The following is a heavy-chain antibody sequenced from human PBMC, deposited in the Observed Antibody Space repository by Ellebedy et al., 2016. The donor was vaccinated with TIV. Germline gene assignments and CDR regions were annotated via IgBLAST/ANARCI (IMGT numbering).Heavy chain of an antibody. CDR2: IIPLYGTS. Sequence: SVKVSCKASGGTFSSYAITCVRQAPGQGLEWMGGIIPLYGTSNYAQKFQGRVTITADESTSTAYMELSSLRSDDTAVYYCARVGSGTSDYPYYYSLDVWGQGTTVIVSS. V-gene: IGHV1-69*13. D-gene: IGHD3-10*01. J-gene: IGHJ6*02. CDR1: GGTFSSYA. CDR3: ARVGSGTSDYPYYYSLDV.